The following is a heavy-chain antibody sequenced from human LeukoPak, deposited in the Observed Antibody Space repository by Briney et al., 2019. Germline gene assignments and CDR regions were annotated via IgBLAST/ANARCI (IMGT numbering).Heavy chain of an antibody. CDR2: IESDGRTT. V-gene: IGHV3-74*01. J-gene: IGHJ4*02. CDR1: GFTFSYYY. Sequence: PGGSLRLSCAASGFTFSYYYMHWVRQVPGKGLVWVSHIESDGRTTSYADSVKGRFTISRDNAKNSLYLQMNSLRAEDTAVYYCARGHSSSWYYFDYWGQGTLVTVSS. CDR3: ARGHSSSWYYFDY. D-gene: IGHD6-13*01.